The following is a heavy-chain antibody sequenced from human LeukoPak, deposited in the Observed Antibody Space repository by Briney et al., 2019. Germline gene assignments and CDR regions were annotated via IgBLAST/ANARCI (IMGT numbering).Heavy chain of an antibody. J-gene: IGHJ5*02. CDR2: INPKSGAT. CDR1: GYTFTGYY. D-gene: IGHD1-7*01. Sequence: ASVKVSCKTSGYTFTGYYVHWVRQAPGQGLEWMGWINPKSGATKYGQKFQGRVAMTRDRPTSTAYMELSRLISDDTAVYYCARGNYIPTGLNWFDPWGQGTLVTVSS. CDR3: ARGNYIPTGLNWFDP. V-gene: IGHV1-2*02.